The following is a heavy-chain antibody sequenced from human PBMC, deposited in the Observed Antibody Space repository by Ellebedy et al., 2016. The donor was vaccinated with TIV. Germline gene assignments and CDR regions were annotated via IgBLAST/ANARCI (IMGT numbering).Heavy chain of an antibody. CDR2: ISGSGGST. D-gene: IGHD3-10*01. CDR1: GFTFSSYA. Sequence: GESLKISCAASGFTFSSYAMSWVRQAPGKGLEWVSAISGSGGSTYHADSVKGRFTIPRDNSKNTLYLQMKILRAEDTAVYYCAKDRYYGSGSYSDYWGQGTLVTVSS. CDR3: AKDRYYGSGSYSDY. V-gene: IGHV3-23*01. J-gene: IGHJ4*02.